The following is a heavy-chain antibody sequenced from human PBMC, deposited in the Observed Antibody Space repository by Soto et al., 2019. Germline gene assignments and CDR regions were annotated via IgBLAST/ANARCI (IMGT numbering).Heavy chain of an antibody. V-gene: IGHV3-30*18. D-gene: IGHD2-15*01. CDR3: AKPVKTFSGGSINWFDP. CDR1: GFTFSSCG. J-gene: IGHJ5*02. CDR2: ISYDGSNK. Sequence: GGSLRLSCAASGFTFSSCGMHWVRQAPGKGLEWVAVISYDGSNKYYADSVKGRFTISRDNSKNTLYLQMNSLRAEDTAVYYCAKPVKTFSGGSINWFDPWGQGTLVTVSS.